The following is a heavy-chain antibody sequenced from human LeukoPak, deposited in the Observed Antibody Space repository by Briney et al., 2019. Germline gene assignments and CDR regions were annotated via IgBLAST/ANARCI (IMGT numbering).Heavy chain of an antibody. J-gene: IGHJ6*03. CDR1: GGSISSGSYY. V-gene: IGHV4-61*02. Sequence: SETLSLTCTVSGGSISSGSYYWRWIRQPAGKGLEWIGSIYTSGSTNYNPSLKSRVTISVDTSKNQFSLKLSSVTAADTAVYYCARELYYYDSRGLMDVWGKGTTVTVSS. D-gene: IGHD3-22*01. CDR3: ARELYYYDSRGLMDV. CDR2: IYTSGST.